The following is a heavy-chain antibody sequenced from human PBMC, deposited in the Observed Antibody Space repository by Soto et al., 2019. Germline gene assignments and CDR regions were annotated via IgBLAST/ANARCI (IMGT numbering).Heavy chain of an antibody. D-gene: IGHD3-9*01. V-gene: IGHV3-74*01. CDR2: INSDGSST. CDR3: ARGPSVLRYFDWTPKGYFDY. J-gene: IGHJ4*02. CDR1: GFTFSSYW. Sequence: PGGSLRLSCAASGFTFSSYWMHWVRQAPGKGLVWVSRINSDGSSTSYADSVKGRFTISRDNAKNTLYLQMNSLRAEDTAVYYCARGPSVLRYFDWTPKGYFDYWGQGTLVTVSS.